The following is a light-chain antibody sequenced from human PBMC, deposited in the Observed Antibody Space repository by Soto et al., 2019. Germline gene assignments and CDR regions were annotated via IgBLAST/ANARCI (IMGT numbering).Light chain of an antibody. CDR1: QGIRND. V-gene: IGKV1-6*01. J-gene: IGKJ1*01. CDR3: LQDYNYPWT. CDR2: AAS. Sequence: AIQMTQSPPSLSASVGDRVTITCRASQGIRNDLGWYQQKPGKAPKLLIYAASSLQSGVPSRFSGSESGTDFTLTISSLQPEDFATYYCLQDYNYPWTFGQGTKVDIK.